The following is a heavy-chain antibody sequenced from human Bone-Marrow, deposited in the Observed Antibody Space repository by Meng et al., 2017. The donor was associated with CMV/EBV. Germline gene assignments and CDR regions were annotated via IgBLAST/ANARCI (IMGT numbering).Heavy chain of an antibody. CDR3: ASTEYDFWSGYDY. D-gene: IGHD3-3*01. Sequence: SETLSLTCTVSGYSISSGYYWGWIRQPPGKGLEWIGSIYHSGSTYYNPSLKSRVTISVDTSKNQFSLKLSSVTAADTAVYYCASTEYDFWSGYDYWGQGPLVTCYS. J-gene: IGHJ4*02. V-gene: IGHV4-38-2*02. CDR2: IYHSGST. CDR1: GYSISSGYY.